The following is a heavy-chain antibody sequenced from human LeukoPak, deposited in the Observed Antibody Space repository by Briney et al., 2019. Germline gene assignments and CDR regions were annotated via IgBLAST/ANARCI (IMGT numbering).Heavy chain of an antibody. CDR2: ISSSGSIT. J-gene: IGHJ4*02. CDR1: GFTFSKHG. Sequence: GGSLRLSCAASGFTFSKHGMNWVRQAPGKGLEWFSYISSSGSITYYADSVKGRFTISRDNAKNSLYLQMKSLRAEDTAVYYCARDRRWLPFDNWGQGTLVTVSS. D-gene: IGHD4-23*01. V-gene: IGHV3-48*04. CDR3: ARDRRWLPFDN.